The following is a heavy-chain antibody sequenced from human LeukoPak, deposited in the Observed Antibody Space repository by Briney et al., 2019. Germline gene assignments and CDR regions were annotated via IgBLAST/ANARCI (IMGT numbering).Heavy chain of an antibody. CDR1: GFTFRNYV. V-gene: IGHV3-30-3*01. D-gene: IGHD3-10*01. Sequence: GGSLRLSCAASGFTFRNYVIHWVRQAPGKGLEWVAVTSSDLNVKLYADSVKGRFTISRDNSRSTLYLQMNSLRPEDTAIYYCAREGYYGSGSPPSSYFDYWGQGTLVTVSS. J-gene: IGHJ4*02. CDR2: TSSDLNVK. CDR3: AREGYYGSGSPPSSYFDY.